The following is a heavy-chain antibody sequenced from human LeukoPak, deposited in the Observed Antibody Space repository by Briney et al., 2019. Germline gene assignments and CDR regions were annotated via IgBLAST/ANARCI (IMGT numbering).Heavy chain of an antibody. J-gene: IGHJ4*02. CDR1: GFTFSSYS. CDR2: ISSSSSYI. Sequence: PGRSLRLSCAASGFTFSSYSMNWVRQAPGKGLEWVSSISSSSSYIYYADSVKGRFTISRDNAKNSLYLQMNSLRAEDTAVYYCATLRPVDTAMAYYFDYWGQGTLVTVSS. CDR3: ATLRPVDTAMAYYFDY. D-gene: IGHD5-18*01. V-gene: IGHV3-21*01.